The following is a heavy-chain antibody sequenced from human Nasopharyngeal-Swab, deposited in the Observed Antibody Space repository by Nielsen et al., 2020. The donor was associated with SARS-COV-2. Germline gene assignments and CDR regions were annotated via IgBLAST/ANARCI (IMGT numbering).Heavy chain of an antibody. D-gene: IGHD1-26*01. CDR3: ARVGGELQPVIGWFDP. V-gene: IGHV4-30-4*01. CDR1: GGSISSGDYY. Sequence: SETLSLTCTVSGGSISSGDYYWSWIRQPPGKGLEWIGYIYYSGSTYYNPSLKSRVTISVDTSKNQFSLKLSSVTAADTAVYYFARVGGELQPVIGWFDPWGQGTLVTVSS. J-gene: IGHJ5*02. CDR2: IYYSGST.